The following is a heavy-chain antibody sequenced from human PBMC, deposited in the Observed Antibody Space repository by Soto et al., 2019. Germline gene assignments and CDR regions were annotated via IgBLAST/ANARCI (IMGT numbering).Heavy chain of an antibody. Sequence: QVQLQQWGAGLLKPSETLSLTCAVYGGSFSGYYWSWIRQPPGKGLEWIGEINHSGRTNYNPSLKSRVTISVDTSKNQFSLKLSSVTAADTAVYYCARESSAAATDYWGQGTLVTVSS. J-gene: IGHJ4*02. CDR2: INHSGRT. CDR1: GGSFSGYY. V-gene: IGHV4-34*01. CDR3: ARESSAAATDY. D-gene: IGHD2-2*01.